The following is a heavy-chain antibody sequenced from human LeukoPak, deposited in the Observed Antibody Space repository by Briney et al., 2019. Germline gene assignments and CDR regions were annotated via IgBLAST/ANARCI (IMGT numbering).Heavy chain of an antibody. CDR2: IYTSGDT. Sequence: PSETLSLTCTVSGDSINSGTSYWSWIRQPAGKGLEWIGRIYTSGDTNYNPSLKSRVAISVDTSKNHFSLKVTSVTAADTAVYYCARGRSSSWFLAPPWFDPWGQGTLVTVSS. J-gene: IGHJ5*02. V-gene: IGHV4-61*02. D-gene: IGHD6-13*01. CDR3: ARGRSSSWFLAPPWFDP. CDR1: GDSINSGTSY.